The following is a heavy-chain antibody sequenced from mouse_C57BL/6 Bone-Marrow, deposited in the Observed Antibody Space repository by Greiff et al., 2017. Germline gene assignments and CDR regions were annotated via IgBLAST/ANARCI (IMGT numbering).Heavy chain of an antibody. CDR1: GYSITGDY. V-gene: IGHV3-8*01. Sequence: EVKLLESGPGLAKPSQTLSLTCSVTGYSITGDYWNWIRKFPGNKLEYMGYISYSGSTYYNPSLKSRISITRDTSKNQYYLQLNSVTTEDTATYYCARYGHGSSYAWYFDVWGTGTTVTVSS. CDR2: ISYSGST. J-gene: IGHJ1*03. D-gene: IGHD1-1*01. CDR3: ARYGHGSSYAWYFDV.